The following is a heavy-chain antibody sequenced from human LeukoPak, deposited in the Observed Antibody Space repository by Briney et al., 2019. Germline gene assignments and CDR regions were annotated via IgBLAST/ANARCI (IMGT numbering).Heavy chain of an antibody. D-gene: IGHD3-22*01. CDR1: GFTVSSNY. Sequence: GGSLRLSCAASGFTVSSNYMSWVRQAPGKGLEWVSVIYSGGSTYYADSVKGRFTISRHNSKNTPYLQMNSLRAEDTAVYYCASDEADSSGYYQGGAFDYWGQGTLVTVSS. J-gene: IGHJ4*02. CDR3: ASDEADSSGYYQGGAFDY. CDR2: IYSGGST. V-gene: IGHV3-53*04.